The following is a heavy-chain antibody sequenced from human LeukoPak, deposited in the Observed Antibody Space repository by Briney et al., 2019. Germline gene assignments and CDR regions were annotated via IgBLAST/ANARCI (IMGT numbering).Heavy chain of an antibody. CDR3: ARDDPVTMSKIDP. J-gene: IGHJ5*02. V-gene: IGHV3-33*01. CDR2: IWYDGTNR. CDR1: GFTFSRNG. Sequence: GRSLRLSCAASGFTFSRNGMHWVRQAPGKGVEWMAIIWYDGTNRYYADSVKGRFTISRDNSKNTLYLEMNSLRVEDTAVYYCARDDPVTMSKIDPWGQGTLVTVSS.